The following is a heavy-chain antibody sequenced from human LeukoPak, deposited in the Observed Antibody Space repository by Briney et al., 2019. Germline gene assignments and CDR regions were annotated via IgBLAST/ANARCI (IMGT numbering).Heavy chain of an antibody. D-gene: IGHD3-22*01. CDR2: ISAYNGNT. J-gene: IGHJ6*03. CDR3: ARANYYDSSGYYRYYYYYYMDV. V-gene: IGHV1-18*01. CDR1: GYTFTSYG. Sequence: ASVKVSCKASGYTFTSYGISWVRQAPGQGLEWMGWISAYNGNTNYAQKLQGRVTMTTDTSTSTAYMELRSLRSDDTAVYYCARANYYDSSGYYRYYYYYYMDVWGKGTTVTVSS.